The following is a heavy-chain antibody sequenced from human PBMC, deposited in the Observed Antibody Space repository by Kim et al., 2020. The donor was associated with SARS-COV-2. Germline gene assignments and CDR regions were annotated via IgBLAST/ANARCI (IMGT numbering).Heavy chain of an antibody. J-gene: IGHJ6*02. CDR3: ASSPGGDGYSRGSYYYYYGMDV. D-gene: IGHD4-4*01. V-gene: IGHV1-46*01. Sequence: ASVKVSCKASGYTFTSYYMHWVRQAPGQGLEWMGIINPSGGSTSYAQKFQGRVTMTRDTSTSTVYMELSSLRSEDTAVYYCASSPGGDGYSRGSYYYYYGMDVWGQGTTVTVSS. CDR2: INPSGGST. CDR1: GYTFTSYY.